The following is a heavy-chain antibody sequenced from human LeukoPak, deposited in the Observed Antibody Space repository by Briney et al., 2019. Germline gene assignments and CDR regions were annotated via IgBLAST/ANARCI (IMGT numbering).Heavy chain of an antibody. D-gene: IGHD5-12*01. CDR3: ARDVRWLRFVFDY. J-gene: IGHJ4*02. Sequence: PSGTLSLTCAASGGSISSSNWWSWVRQAPGKGLEWVSYISSSSGTIYYADSVKGRFTISRDNAKSSLYLQMNSLRDEDTAVYYCARDVRWLRFVFDYWGQGTLVTVSS. CDR1: GGSISSSN. CDR2: ISSSSGTI. V-gene: IGHV3-48*02.